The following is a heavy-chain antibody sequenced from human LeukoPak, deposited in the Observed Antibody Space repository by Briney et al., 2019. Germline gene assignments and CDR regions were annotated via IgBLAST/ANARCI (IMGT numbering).Heavy chain of an antibody. CDR1: GGPISSFY. D-gene: IGHD2-15*01. CDR2: IYYSGIT. V-gene: IGHV4-59*08. J-gene: IGHJ4*02. Sequence: NSSETLSLTCTVSGGPISSFYWSWIRQPPGKGLEWIGYIYYSGITKYNPSLKSRVTISVDTSENQFSLKLSSVTAADTAVYYCARHWLLLSYFDSWGQGTLVTVSS. CDR3: ARHWLLLSYFDS.